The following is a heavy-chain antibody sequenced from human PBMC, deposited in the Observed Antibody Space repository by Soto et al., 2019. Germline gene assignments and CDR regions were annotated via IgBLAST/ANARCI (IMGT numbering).Heavy chain of an antibody. J-gene: IGHJ5*02. D-gene: IGHD3-3*01. CDR1: GYSFTSYW. Sequence: GESLKISCKGSGYSFTSYWIGWVRQMPGKGLEWMGIIYPGDSDTRYSPSFQGQVTISADKSISTTSLQWSSLKASDTAMYYCARGEQQFLEWSRGWWFDPWGQGTLVTVSS. CDR2: IYPGDSDT. CDR3: ARGEQQFLEWSRGWWFDP. V-gene: IGHV5-51*01.